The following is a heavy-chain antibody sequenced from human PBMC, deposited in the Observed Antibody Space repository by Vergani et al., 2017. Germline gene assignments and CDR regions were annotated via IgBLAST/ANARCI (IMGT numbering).Heavy chain of an antibody. D-gene: IGHD1-26*01. CDR3: ARADLVVLNSGPYYYGMDV. V-gene: IGHV4-61*02. CDR2: IYTSGST. CDR1: GGSISSGSYY. J-gene: IGHJ6*02. Sequence: QVQLQESGPGLVKPSQTLSLTCTVSGGSISSGSYYWSWIRQPAGKGLEWIGRIYTSGSTNYNPSLKSRVTISVDTSKNQFSLKLSSVTAADTAVYYCARADLVVLNSGPYYYGMDVWGQGTTVTVSS.